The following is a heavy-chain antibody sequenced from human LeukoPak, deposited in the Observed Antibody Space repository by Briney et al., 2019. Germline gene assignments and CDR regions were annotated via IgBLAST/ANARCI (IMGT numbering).Heavy chain of an antibody. Sequence: ASVKVSCKASGYTFTGYYMHWVRQAPGQGLEWMGWINPNSGGTNYAQKFQGRVTMTRDTSISTAYMELSRLRSDDTAVYYCASATLYGSGSFSPNKYYYYYMDVWGKGTTVTVSS. CDR2: INPNSGGT. D-gene: IGHD3-10*01. CDR1: GYTFTGYY. J-gene: IGHJ6*03. V-gene: IGHV1-2*02. CDR3: ASATLYGSGSFSPNKYYYYYMDV.